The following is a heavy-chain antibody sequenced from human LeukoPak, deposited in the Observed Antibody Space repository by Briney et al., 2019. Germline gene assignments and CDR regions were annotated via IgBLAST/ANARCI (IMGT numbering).Heavy chain of an antibody. J-gene: IGHJ4*02. V-gene: IGHV4-34*01. Sequence: SETLSLTCAVYGGSFSGYYWSWLRQPPGKGLGWIGSIYYSGSTYYNPSLKSRVTISVDTSKNQFSLKLSSVTAADTGVYYCASRRGYSGYDDNWGQGTLVSVSS. CDR3: ASRRGYSGYDDN. CDR1: GGSFSGYY. CDR2: IYYSGST. D-gene: IGHD5-12*01.